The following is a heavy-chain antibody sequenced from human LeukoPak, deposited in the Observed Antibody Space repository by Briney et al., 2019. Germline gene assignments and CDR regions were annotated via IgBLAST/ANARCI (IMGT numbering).Heavy chain of an antibody. D-gene: IGHD4/OR15-4a*01. V-gene: IGHV3-53*01. CDR1: GFTVSSNS. CDR3: ARRAGAYSHPYDY. CDR2: IYSDNT. J-gene: IGHJ4*02. Sequence: GGSLRLSCTVSGFTVSSNSMSWVRQAPGKGLEWVSFIYSDNTHYSDSVKGRFTISRDNSKNTLYLQMNSLRAEDTAVYYCARRAGAYSHPYDYWGQETLVTVSS.